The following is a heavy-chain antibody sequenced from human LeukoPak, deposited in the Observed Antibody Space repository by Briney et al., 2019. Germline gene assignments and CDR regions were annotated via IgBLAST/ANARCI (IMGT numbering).Heavy chain of an antibody. CDR2: IYYSGST. D-gene: IGHD5-18*01. CDR3: ARGKRGYRLGAFDI. Sequence: SETLSLTCTVSGGSISSYYWSWIRQPPGKGLEWIGYIYYSGSTNYNPSLKSRVTISVDTSKNQFSLKLSSVTAADTAVYYCARGKRGYRLGAFDIWGQGTMVTVSS. V-gene: IGHV4-59*12. J-gene: IGHJ3*02. CDR1: GGSISSYY.